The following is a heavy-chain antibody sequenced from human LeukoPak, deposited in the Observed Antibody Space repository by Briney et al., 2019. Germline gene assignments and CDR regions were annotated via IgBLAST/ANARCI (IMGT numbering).Heavy chain of an antibody. D-gene: IGHD1-26*01. V-gene: IGHV3-74*01. Sequence: PGGSLRLSCAASGFTLSSYWMHWVRQAPGKGLVWVSRINSDGSSTSYADSVKGRFTISRDNAKNTLYLQMNSLRAEDTAVYYCATPRGSGSYLAFGYWGQGTLVTVSS. CDR1: GFTLSSYW. J-gene: IGHJ4*02. CDR2: INSDGSST. CDR3: ATPRGSGSYLAFGY.